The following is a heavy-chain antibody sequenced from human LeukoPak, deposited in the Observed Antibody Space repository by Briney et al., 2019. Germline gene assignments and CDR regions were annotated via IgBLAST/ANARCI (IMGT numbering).Heavy chain of an antibody. D-gene: IGHD1-26*01. V-gene: IGHV4-34*01. J-gene: IGHJ4*02. CDR1: GGSFSGYY. CDR3: ARHKYPHSGSYLD. Sequence: SETLSLTCAVYGGSFSGYYWSWIRQPPGKGLEWIGEINHSGSTNYNPSLKSRVTISVDTSKNQFSLKLSSVTAADTAVYYCARHKYPHSGSYLDWGQGTLVTVSS. CDR2: INHSGST.